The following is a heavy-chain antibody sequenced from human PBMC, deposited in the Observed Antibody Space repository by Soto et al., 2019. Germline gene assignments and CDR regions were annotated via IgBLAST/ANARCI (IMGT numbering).Heavy chain of an antibody. CDR2: MNPNSGNT. CDR1: GYTFSSND. CDR3: ARGSWFGDLGNFDYVLDV. J-gene: IGHJ6*02. Sequence: QVQLVQSGAEVKKPGASVKVSCKASGYTFSSNDINWVRQAPGQGLEWMGWMNPNSGNTDYAQKFRGRVTMTTNTPISPAYMELSSLRSEDTAVYYCARGSWFGDLGNFDYVLDVWGQGTTVTVSS. V-gene: IGHV1-8*01. D-gene: IGHD3-10*01.